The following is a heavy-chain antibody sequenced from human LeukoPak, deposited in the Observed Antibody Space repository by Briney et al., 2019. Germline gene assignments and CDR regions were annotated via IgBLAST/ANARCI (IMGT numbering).Heavy chain of an antibody. CDR1: GFTFSSYA. Sequence: GGSLRLSCAASGFTFSSYAMSWVRQAPGKGLEWVSAISGSGGSTYYADSVKGRFTISRDNSKNTLYLQMNSLRAEDTAVYYCAKDSYDILTGYRSRIVWGQGTLVTVSS. D-gene: IGHD3-9*01. CDR3: AKDSYDILTGYRSRIV. CDR2: ISGSGGST. V-gene: IGHV3-23*01. J-gene: IGHJ4*02.